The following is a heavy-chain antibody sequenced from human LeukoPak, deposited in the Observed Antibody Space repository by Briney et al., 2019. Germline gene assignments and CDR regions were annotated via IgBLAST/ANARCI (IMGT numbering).Heavy chain of an antibody. CDR1: GGSISSYY. CDR2: IYYIGIT. CDR3: ARHLSPNSQNYRDTSGWLFDY. Sequence: PSETLSLTCTVSGGSISSYYWSWIRQPPGKGLEWIGYIYYIGITNYNPSLKSRVTISLDTSKNQFSLKLSSVTAADTAVYYCARHLSPNSQNYRDTSGWLFDYWGQGPLVTVSS. D-gene: IGHD3-22*01. V-gene: IGHV4-59*08. J-gene: IGHJ4*02.